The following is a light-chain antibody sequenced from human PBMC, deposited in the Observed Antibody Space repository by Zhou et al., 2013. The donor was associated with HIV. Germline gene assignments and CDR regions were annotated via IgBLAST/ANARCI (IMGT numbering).Light chain of an antibody. Sequence: EVLMTQSPATLSVSPGERATLSCRASESVSSNLAWYQQKPGQAPRLLIYAASTRATGIPARFSGSGSGTEFTLTISRLEPEDFAVYYCQQYGSSPPNTFGQGTKLEIK. J-gene: IGKJ2*01. CDR1: ESVSSN. V-gene: IGKV3-15*01. CDR2: AAS. CDR3: QQYGSSPPNT.